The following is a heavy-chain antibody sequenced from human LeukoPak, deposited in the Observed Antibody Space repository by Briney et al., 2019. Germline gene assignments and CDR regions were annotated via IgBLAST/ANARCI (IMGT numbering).Heavy chain of an antibody. CDR1: GFIFFNYA. D-gene: IGHD6-19*01. V-gene: IGHV3-23*01. J-gene: IGHJ4*02. Sequence: GGSLRLSCAASGFIFFNYAVSWLRQAPGEGLEWVSGISATGDNTYYADSVKGRFTISRDNSKNTLYLQMNSLRAEDTAVYYCAKMPVSYSSGWSTFDYWGRGTLVAVSS. CDR3: AKMPVSYSSGWSTFDY. CDR2: ISATGDNT.